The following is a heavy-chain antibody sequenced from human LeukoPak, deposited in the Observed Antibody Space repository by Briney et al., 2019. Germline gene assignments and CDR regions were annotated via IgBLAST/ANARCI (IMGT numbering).Heavy chain of an antibody. CDR1: GGSISSSNW. CDR3: ARLGGVPGIVLYYMDV. J-gene: IGHJ6*03. D-gene: IGHD2-8*02. CDR2: IYHSGST. Sequence: SGTLSLTCAVSGGSISSSNWWSWVRQPPGKGLEWIGEIYHSGSTNYNPSLKSRVTISVDKSKNQFSLKLSSVTAADAAVYYCARLGGVPGIVLYYMDVWGKGTTVTVSS. V-gene: IGHV4-4*02.